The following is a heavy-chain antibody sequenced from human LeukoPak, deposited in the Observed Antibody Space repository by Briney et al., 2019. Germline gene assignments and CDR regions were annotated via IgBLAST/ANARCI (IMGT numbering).Heavy chain of an antibody. V-gene: IGHV1-18*01. Sequence: ASVKVSCKASGYTFTSYGISWVRQAPGQGLEWMGWISAYNGNRNYAQKLQGRVTMTTDTSTSTAYMELRSLRSDDTAVYYCARVYSGSYRGAWDYFDHWGQGTLVTVSS. CDR1: GYTFTSYG. CDR3: ARVYSGSYRGAWDYFDH. D-gene: IGHD1-26*01. J-gene: IGHJ4*02. CDR2: ISAYNGNR.